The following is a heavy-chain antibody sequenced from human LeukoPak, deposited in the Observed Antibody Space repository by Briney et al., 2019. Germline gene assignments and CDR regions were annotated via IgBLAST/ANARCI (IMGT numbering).Heavy chain of an antibody. D-gene: IGHD1-26*01. J-gene: IGHJ4*02. V-gene: IGHV4-59*08. CDR1: RGSVTSYY. Sequence: ETLSLTCTVSRGSVTSYYWSWIRQPPGKGLEWIGDVYFSGDTKYNPSLQSRVTISLDTSQNQFSLKLRSVTAADTAFYYCARGKSRGSHIDYWGQGTLVTVSS. CDR3: ARGKSRGSHIDY. CDR2: VYFSGDT.